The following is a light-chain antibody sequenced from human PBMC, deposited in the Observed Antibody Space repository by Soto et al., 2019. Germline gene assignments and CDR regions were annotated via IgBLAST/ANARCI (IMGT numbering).Light chain of an antibody. J-gene: IGKJ3*01. CDR3: QQYGSSPLFT. V-gene: IGKV3-20*01. CDR2: GAS. Sequence: EIVLTQSPGTLSLSPGERATLSCRASQSVSSSYLAWYQQKPGQAPRLLIYGASSRATGIPDRFSGSGSVTDFTLTISRLDPEDFAVYYCQQYGSSPLFTFGPGTKVDIK. CDR1: QSVSSSY.